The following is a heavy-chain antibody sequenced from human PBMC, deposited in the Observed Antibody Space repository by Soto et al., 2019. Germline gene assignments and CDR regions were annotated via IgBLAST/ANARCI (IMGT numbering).Heavy chain of an antibody. Sequence: GGSLRLSCAASGFTFSSYSMNWVRQAPGKGLEWVSYVSSSSTIYYADSVKGRFTISRDNAKNSLYLQMSSLRAEDTAVYYCAREAAAGMGWGQGTLVTVSS. J-gene: IGHJ4*02. CDR2: VSSSSTI. V-gene: IGHV3-48*01. CDR1: GFTFSSYS. D-gene: IGHD6-13*01. CDR3: AREAAAGMG.